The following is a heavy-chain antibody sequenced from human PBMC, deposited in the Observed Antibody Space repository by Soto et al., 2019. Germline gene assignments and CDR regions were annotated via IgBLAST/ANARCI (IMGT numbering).Heavy chain of an antibody. Sequence: ASVEVSCKXSGYTFTGYYMHWVRQAPGQGLEWMGWINPNSGGTNYAQKFQGRVTMTRDTSISTAYMELSRLRSDDTAVYYCARHGSRSHNHYYHSDPYYYYGMDVWGQGTTVTVSS. CDR1: GYTFTGYY. J-gene: IGHJ6*02. D-gene: IGHD3-22*01. CDR3: ARHGSRSHNHYYHSDPYYYYGMDV. V-gene: IGHV1-2*02. CDR2: INPNSGGT.